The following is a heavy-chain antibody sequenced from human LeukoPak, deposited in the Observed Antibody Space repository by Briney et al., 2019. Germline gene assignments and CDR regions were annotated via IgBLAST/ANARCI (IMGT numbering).Heavy chain of an antibody. CDR2: ISSSSSTI. Sequence: GGSLRLSCAASGFTFSSYSMNWVRQAPGKGLEWVSYISSSSSTIYYADSVKGRFTISRDNAKNSLYLQMNSLRAEDTAVYYCARGSSGPGWVENSGSYSYYMDVWGKGTTVTVSS. CDR3: ARGSSGPGWVENSGSYSYYMDV. CDR1: GFTFSSYS. J-gene: IGHJ6*03. D-gene: IGHD1-26*01. V-gene: IGHV3-48*04.